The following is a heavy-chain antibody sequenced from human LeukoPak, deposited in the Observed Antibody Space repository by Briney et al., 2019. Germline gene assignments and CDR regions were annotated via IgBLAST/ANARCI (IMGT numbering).Heavy chain of an antibody. CDR1: GGSFSGYY. D-gene: IGHD2-2*02. J-gene: IGHJ5*02. CDR3: ARGRGYCSSTGCYTGRWFDP. Sequence: SETLSLTCAAYGGSFSGYYWSWIRQPPGKGLEWIGEINHSGSTNYNPSLKSRVTISVDASKNQFSLKLSSVTAADTAVYYCARGRGYCSSTGCYTGRWFDPWGQGTLVTVSS. V-gene: IGHV4-34*01. CDR2: INHSGST.